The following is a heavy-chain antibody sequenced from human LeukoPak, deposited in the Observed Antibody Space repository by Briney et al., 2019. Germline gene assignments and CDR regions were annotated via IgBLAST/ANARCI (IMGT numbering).Heavy chain of an antibody. CDR3: ARGQTGAAALDF. J-gene: IGHJ4*02. D-gene: IGHD2-15*01. Sequence: PSETLSLTCAVYGGSFSGHYWTWIRQPPGKGLEWIGESTHSASTNYNPPLKSRVTIPVDTSKSQFSLKLTSVTAADTAVYYCARGQTGAAALDFWGPGILVTVSS. V-gene: IGHV4-34*01. CDR2: STHSAST. CDR1: GGSFSGHY.